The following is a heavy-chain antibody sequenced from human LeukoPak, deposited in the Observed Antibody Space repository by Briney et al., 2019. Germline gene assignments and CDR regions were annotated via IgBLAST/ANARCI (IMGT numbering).Heavy chain of an antibody. CDR1: GGTFSSYA. Sequence: SVKVSCKASGGTFSSYAISWVRQAPGQGPEWMGRIIPIFGTANYAQKFQGRVTITTDESTSTAYMELSSLRSEDTAVYYCARDLSFYGSGSQYYFDYWGQGTLVTVSS. J-gene: IGHJ4*02. CDR2: IIPIFGTA. V-gene: IGHV1-69*05. CDR3: ARDLSFYGSGSQYYFDY. D-gene: IGHD3-10*01.